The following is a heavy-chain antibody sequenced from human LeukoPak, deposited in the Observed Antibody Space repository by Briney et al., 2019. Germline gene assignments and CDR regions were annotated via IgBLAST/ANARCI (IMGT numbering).Heavy chain of an antibody. V-gene: IGHV3-23*01. CDR1: GFTFSSYA. J-gene: IGHJ4*02. CDR2: ISGSGGST. D-gene: IGHD2-2*01. CDR3: AKVGGLGYCSSTSCPLYYFDY. Sequence: GGSLRLSCAASGFTFSSYAMSWVRQAPGKGLEWVSAISGSGGSTYYADSVKGRFTISRDNSKNTLYLQMNSLRAEDTAVYYCAKVGGLGYCSSTSCPLYYFDYWGQGTLVTVSS.